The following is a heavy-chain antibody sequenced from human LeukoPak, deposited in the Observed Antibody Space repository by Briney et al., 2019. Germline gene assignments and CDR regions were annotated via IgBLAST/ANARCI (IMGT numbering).Heavy chain of an antibody. J-gene: IGHJ1*01. V-gene: IGHV4-34*01. CDR3: ARMYGGFFQH. Sequence: PSETLSLTCAVYGGSFSGYYWSWVRQPPGKGLEWIAEMNHSGTTNYNPSLKSRVTISVDTSKNQFSLKLSSVTAADTAVYYCARMYGGFFQHWGQDTLVTGSS. CDR1: GGSFSGYY. D-gene: IGHD2-8*01. CDR2: MNHSGTT.